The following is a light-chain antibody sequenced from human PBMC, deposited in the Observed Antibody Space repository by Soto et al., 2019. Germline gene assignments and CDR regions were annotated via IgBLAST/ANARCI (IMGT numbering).Light chain of an antibody. CDR2: EVS. Sequence: QSALTQPPSASGSPGQSVTISCTGTSSDVGGYNYVSWYQQHPGKAPKLMIYEVSKRPSGVPDRFSGSKSGNTASLTVSGLQAKDEADYYCSSYAGSNGVVFGGGTKVTVL. J-gene: IGLJ2*01. CDR1: SSDVGGYNY. V-gene: IGLV2-8*01. CDR3: SSYAGSNGVV.